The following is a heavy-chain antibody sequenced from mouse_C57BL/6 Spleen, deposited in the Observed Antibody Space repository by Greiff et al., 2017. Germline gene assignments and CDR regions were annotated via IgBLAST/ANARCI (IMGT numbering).Heavy chain of an antibody. Sequence: DVQLVESGGGLVQPGGSLKLSCAASGFTFSDAWMDWVRQSPETGLEWVAEIRNKANNHATYYAESVKGRFPISRDDSKSSVSLQMNSVRAKNTGIKYCTRPAYYYGSSYVDVWGKGTTLTVSS. D-gene: IGHD1-1*01. J-gene: IGHJ2*01. CDR2: IRNKANNHAT. V-gene: IGHV6-6*01. CDR3: TRPAYYYGSSYVDV. CDR1: GFTFSDAW.